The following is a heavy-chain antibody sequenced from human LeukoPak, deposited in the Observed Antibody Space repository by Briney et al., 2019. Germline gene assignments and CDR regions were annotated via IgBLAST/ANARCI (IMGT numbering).Heavy chain of an antibody. CDR1: GFTFSDYN. V-gene: IGHV3-69-1*01. J-gene: IGHJ6*03. Sequence: GGSLRLSCAASGFTFSDYNMNWVRQAPGKGLEWVPYITCSTTIYYADSVKGRFTISRDNAKNSLYLQMNSLRAEDTAVYYCARVVGARYYYMDVWGKGTTVTVSS. CDR3: ARVVGARYYYMDV. D-gene: IGHD1-26*01. CDR2: ITCSTTI.